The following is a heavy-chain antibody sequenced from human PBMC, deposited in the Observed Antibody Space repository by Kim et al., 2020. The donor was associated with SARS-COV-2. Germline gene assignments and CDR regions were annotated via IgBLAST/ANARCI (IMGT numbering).Heavy chain of an antibody. D-gene: IGHD6-13*01. CDR2: IYSGGTT. CDR1: GITVTTNY. J-gene: IGHJ4*02. V-gene: IGHV3-66*01. CDR3: AREPYSSTLLDY. Sequence: GGSLRLSCAVSGITVTTNYMNWVRQAPGKGLEWVSTIYSGGTTYNADSVEGRFTISRATSKNTLYLQMNSLRAEDTAVYYCAREPYSSTLLDYWGPGTLVTVSS.